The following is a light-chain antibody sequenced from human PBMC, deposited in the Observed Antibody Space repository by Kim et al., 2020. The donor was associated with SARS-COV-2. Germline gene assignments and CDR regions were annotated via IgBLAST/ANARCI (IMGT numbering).Light chain of an antibody. V-gene: IGLV2-8*01. CDR1: SRDVGGYNY. CDR2: EVS. Sequence: QSFTTSCTGTSRDVGGYNYVSWYKKPPGKAPKLMIYEVSKRPSGVPDRFSGSKSGNTASLTVSGLQAEDEADYYCSSYAGSNNLVFGGGTQLTVL. J-gene: IGLJ2*01. CDR3: SSYAGSNNLV.